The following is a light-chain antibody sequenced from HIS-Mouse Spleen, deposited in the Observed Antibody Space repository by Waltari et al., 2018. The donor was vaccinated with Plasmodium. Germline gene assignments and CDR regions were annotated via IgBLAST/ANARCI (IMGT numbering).Light chain of an antibody. CDR2: EDS. CDR1: ALPKKS. CDR3: YSTDSSGNHRV. J-gene: IGLJ3*02. Sequence: SYELTQPPSASVSPGQTARTTCPGDALPKKSAYLYQQKSGQAPVLVIHEDSKRPSGIPERFSGSSSGTMATLTISGAQVEDEADYYCYSTDSSGNHRVFGGGTKLTVL. V-gene: IGLV3-10*01.